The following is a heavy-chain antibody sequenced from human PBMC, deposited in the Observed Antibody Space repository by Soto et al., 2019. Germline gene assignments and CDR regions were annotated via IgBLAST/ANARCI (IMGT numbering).Heavy chain of an antibody. CDR3: ARDDYGLDV. J-gene: IGHJ6*02. CDR2: IYSGGNT. Sequence: GGSLRLSCAASGFIVSSNYMSWVRQAPGKGLEWVSVIYSGGNTYYADSVKGRFTISRDNSKNTLYLQMNSLTAEDTAVYYCARDDYGLDVWGQGTTVTVSS. CDR1: GFIVSSNY. V-gene: IGHV3-53*01.